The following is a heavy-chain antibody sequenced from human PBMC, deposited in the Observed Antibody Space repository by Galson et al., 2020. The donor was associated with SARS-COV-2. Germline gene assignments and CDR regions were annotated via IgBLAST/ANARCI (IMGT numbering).Heavy chain of an antibody. Sequence: SETLSLTCNVSGGSISSSSYYWGWIRQPPGKGLEWIGSIHYSGNTYYNPSLKSRVTISLDTSKNHFSLKLSSVTAADTAVYYCAGVDYMGDDFWSGYFRGAFDIWGQGTMVTVSS. V-gene: IGHV4-39*07. CDR1: GGSISSSSYY. CDR3: AGVDYMGDDFWSGYFRGAFDI. D-gene: IGHD3-3*01. J-gene: IGHJ3*02. CDR2: IHYSGNT.